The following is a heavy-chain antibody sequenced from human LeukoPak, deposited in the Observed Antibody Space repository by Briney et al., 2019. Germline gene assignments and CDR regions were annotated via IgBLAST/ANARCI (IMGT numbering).Heavy chain of an antibody. CDR3: WKGYCSRTSCYAFDY. V-gene: IGHV1-69*05. Sequence: SVTVSCKASGGTFSSYAISWVGQAPGQGLEWMGGIIPIFGTANYAQKPQGRVTITTDEFTRTAYVELSILRSEGPAVDFCWKGYCSRTSCYAFDYCGQGTLVTVSS. J-gene: IGHJ4*02. D-gene: IGHD2-2*01. CDR1: GGTFSSYA. CDR2: IIPIFGTA.